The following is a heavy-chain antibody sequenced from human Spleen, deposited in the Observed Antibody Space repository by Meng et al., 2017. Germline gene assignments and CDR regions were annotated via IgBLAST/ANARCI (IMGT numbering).Heavy chain of an antibody. CDR1: GDSVSSNSAS. V-gene: IGHV6-1*01. D-gene: IGHD6-13*01. J-gene: IGHJ4*02. CDR2: TYYRSKWYN. CDR3: ARDNYSSSWSGIDF. Sequence: SQTLSLTCAISGDSVSSNSASWNWIRQSPSRGLEWLGRTYYRSKWYNEYAVSVKSRITINPDTSKNHFSLQLNSVTPEDTAVYYCARDNYSSSWSGIDFWGQGNLVTVSS.